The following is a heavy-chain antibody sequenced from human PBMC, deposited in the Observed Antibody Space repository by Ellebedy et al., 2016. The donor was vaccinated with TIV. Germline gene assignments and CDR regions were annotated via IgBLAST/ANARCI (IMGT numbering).Heavy chain of an antibody. Sequence: MPSETLSLTCAVTGGSASFYRWAWIRQLPGKGLEWIGEITDSGSTNYNPSLKSRVPVSIDMSRNQFSLILNSATAADTAVYYCATANGGYDPGALDIWGLGTVVTVSS. J-gene: IGHJ3*02. CDR2: ITDSGST. V-gene: IGHV4-34*01. CDR3: ATANGGYDPGALDI. D-gene: IGHD5-12*01. CDR1: GGSASFYR.